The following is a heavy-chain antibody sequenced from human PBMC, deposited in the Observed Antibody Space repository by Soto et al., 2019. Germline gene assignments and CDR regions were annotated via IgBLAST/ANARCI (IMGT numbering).Heavy chain of an antibody. V-gene: IGHV1-69*01. CDR2: IIPIFGTA. D-gene: IGHD3-3*01. Sequence: QVQLVQSGAEVKKPGSSVKVSCKASGGTFSTYAISWVRQAPGQGLEWMGGIIPIFGTAKYAQKFQGRVKITADESTSTAYMELSSLKSEDTAVYYCAREIFGVIISGGRDAFDIWGQGTMVTVSS. CDR3: AREIFGVIISGGRDAFDI. CDR1: GGTFSTYA. J-gene: IGHJ3*02.